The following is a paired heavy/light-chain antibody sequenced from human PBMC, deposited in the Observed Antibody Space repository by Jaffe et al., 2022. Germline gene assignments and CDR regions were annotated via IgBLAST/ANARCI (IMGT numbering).Light chain of an antibody. J-gene: IGKJ3*01. CDR2: DAS. V-gene: IGKV1-13*02. CDR1: QGISSA. CDR3: QQFNSYPLT. Sequence: AIQLTQSPSSLSASVGDRVTITCRASQGISSALAWYQQKPGKAPKLLIYDASSLESGVPSRFSGSGSGTDFTLTISSLQPEDFATYYCQQFNSYPLTFGPGTKVDIK.
Heavy chain of an antibody. V-gene: IGHV1-69*01. CDR2: IIPIFGTA. J-gene: IGHJ6*03. CDR3: ARGGGSGWYGAGPYYYYYYYMDV. D-gene: IGHD6-19*01. CDR1: GGTFSSYA. Sequence: QVQLVQSGAEVKKPGSSVKVSCKASGGTFSSYAISWVRQAPGQGLEWMGGIIPIFGTANYAQKFQGRVTITADESTSTAYMELSSLRSEDTAVYYCARGGGSGWYGAGPYYYYYYYMDVWGKGTTVTVSS.